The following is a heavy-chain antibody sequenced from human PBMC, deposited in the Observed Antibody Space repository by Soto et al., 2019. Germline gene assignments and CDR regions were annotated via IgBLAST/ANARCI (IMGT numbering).Heavy chain of an antibody. CDR1: GGSISSGDYY. V-gene: IGHV4-30-4*01. Sequence: QVQLQESGPGLVKPSQTLSLTCTVSGGSISSGDYYWSWIRQPPGKVLEWIGYIYYSGSTYYNPSLKSRVTISVDTSKNQFSLKLSSVTAADTAVYYCARSVVPAATYNWFDPWGQGTLVTVSS. D-gene: IGHD2-2*01. CDR2: IYYSGST. CDR3: ARSVVPAATYNWFDP. J-gene: IGHJ5*02.